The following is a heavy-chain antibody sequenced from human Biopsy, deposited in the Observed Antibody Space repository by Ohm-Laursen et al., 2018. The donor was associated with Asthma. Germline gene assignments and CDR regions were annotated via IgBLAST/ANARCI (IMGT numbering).Heavy chain of an antibody. CDR3: VHTLVGLKAFDF. D-gene: IGHD1-26*01. CDR2: IYWDDDK. J-gene: IGHJ4*02. CDR1: GFSLSTSGGG. V-gene: IGHV2-5*02. Sequence: TQTLTLTCTFSGFSLSTSGGGVGWIRQPPGKALEWLGNIYWDDDKRYSPSLQSRLTITRDTPKDQVVLTMTNMGPGDTGTYYCVHTLVGLKAFDFWGQGTLVTVSS.